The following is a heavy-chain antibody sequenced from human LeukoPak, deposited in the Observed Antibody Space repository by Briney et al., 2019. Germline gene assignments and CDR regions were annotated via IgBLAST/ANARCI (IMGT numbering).Heavy chain of an antibody. D-gene: IGHD4-23*01. CDR1: GFTFSSYS. V-gene: IGHV3-48*01. Sequence: GGSLRLSCAASGFTFSSYSMNWVRQAPGKGLEWVSYIGGHSSTIYYADSVKGRFTISRDNAKNSLYLQMNSLRADDTAVYYCARDWNYGGTIDFWGQGTLVTVSS. CDR3: ARDWNYGGTIDF. J-gene: IGHJ4*02. CDR2: IGGHSSTI.